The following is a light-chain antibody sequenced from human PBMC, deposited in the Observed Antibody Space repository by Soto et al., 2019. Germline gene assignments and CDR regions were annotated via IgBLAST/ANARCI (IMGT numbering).Light chain of an antibody. CDR2: AAS. J-gene: IGKJ1*01. CDR3: QQSYSTPWT. V-gene: IGKV1-39*01. Sequence: DIQMTQSPSSLSASVGDRVTITCRASQSISSYLNWYQQKPGTAPKLLIYAASSLQSGVTSRFSRSGSGTDFTLTISSLQPEDFETYYCQQSYSTPWTFGQGTKVEIK. CDR1: QSISSY.